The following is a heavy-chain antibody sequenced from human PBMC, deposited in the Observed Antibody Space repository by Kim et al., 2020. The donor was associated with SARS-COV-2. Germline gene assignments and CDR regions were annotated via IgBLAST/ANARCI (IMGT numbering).Heavy chain of an antibody. CDR2: INHSGST. D-gene: IGHD2-15*01. CDR3: ARGGGSGPDAFDI. CDR1: GGSFSGYY. J-gene: IGHJ3*02. Sequence: SEILSLTCAVYGGSFSGYYWSWIRQPPGKGLEWIGEINHSGSTNYNPSLKSRVTISVDTSKNQFSLKLSSVTAADTAVYYCARGGGSGPDAFDIWGQGTMVTVSS. V-gene: IGHV4-34*01.